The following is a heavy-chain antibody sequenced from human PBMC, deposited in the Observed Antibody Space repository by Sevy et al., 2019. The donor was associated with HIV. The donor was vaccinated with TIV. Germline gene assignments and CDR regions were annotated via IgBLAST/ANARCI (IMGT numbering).Heavy chain of an antibody. J-gene: IGHJ4*02. CDR2: IYYSGST. Sequence: SETLSLTCTVSGGSISSYYWSWIRQPPGKGLEWIGYIYYSGSTNYNPSLKSRVTISVDTSKNQFSLKRSSVTAADTAVYYCARGMVQGVNARFDYWGQGTLVTVSS. CDR1: GGSISSYY. D-gene: IGHD3-10*01. CDR3: ARGMVQGVNARFDY. V-gene: IGHV4-59*01.